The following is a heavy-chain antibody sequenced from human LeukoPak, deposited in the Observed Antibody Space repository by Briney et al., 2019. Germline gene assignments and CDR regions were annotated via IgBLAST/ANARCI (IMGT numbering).Heavy chain of an antibody. CDR2: IYYSGST. CDR1: GGSISSYY. Sequence: PSETLSLTCTVSGGSISSYYWSWIRQPPGKGLEWIGYIYYSGSTNYNPSLKSRVTISVDTSKNQFSLKLSSVTAADTAVYYCARVRIGGYQYYFDYWGQGTLVTVSS. CDR3: ARVRIGGYQYYFDY. D-gene: IGHD5-12*01. J-gene: IGHJ4*02. V-gene: IGHV4-59*12.